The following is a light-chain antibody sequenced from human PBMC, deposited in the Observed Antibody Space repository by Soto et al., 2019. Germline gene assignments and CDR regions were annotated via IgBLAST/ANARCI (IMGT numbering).Light chain of an antibody. CDR3: SSYTSSSTLYV. Sequence: QSALTQPASVSGSPGQSITISCTGTSSDVGGYKYVSWYQQHPGKAPKFMIFEVTNRPSGVSNRFSGSKSGNTASLTISGLQAEDEADYYCSSYTSSSTLYVFGTGTKLTVL. CDR2: EVT. CDR1: SSDVGGYKY. J-gene: IGLJ1*01. V-gene: IGLV2-14*01.